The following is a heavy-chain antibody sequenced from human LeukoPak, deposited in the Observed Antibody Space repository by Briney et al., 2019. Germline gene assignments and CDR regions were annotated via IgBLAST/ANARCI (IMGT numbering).Heavy chain of an antibody. J-gene: IGHJ4*02. CDR2: IYSGGST. Sequence: GGSLRLSCAASGFTVSSNYMSWVRQAPGKGLEWVSVIYSGGSTYYADSVKGRFTISRDNSKNTLYLQMNSLRAEDTAVYYCARERFSYDSGSYYFDYWGQGTPVTVSS. D-gene: IGHD3-10*01. V-gene: IGHV3-66*01. CDR1: GFTVSSNY. CDR3: ARERFSYDSGSYYFDY.